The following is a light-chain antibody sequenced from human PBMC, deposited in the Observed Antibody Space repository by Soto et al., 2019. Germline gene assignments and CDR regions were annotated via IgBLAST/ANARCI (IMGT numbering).Light chain of an antibody. J-gene: IGKJ3*01. V-gene: IGKV3-20*01. Sequence: EIVLTQSPGTLALSPGERATLSCRSSQSVNNNYLTWYQQKRGPAPRLLIHGASSRATGIPDRFSGSGSGTDFTLTISRLEPEDFAVYYLQQYGRSPFPVGPGTKVGIK. CDR1: QSVNNNY. CDR3: QQYGRSPFP. CDR2: GAS.